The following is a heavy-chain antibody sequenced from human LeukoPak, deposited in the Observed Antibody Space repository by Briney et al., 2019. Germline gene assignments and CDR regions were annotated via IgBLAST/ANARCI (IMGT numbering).Heavy chain of an antibody. Sequence: ASVKVSCKASGYTFTGYYMHWVRQAPGQGLEWMGWINPNSGGTNYAQKFQGRVTMTRDTSISTAYMELSRLRSDDTAVYYCARSVAARVYYYYYMDVWGKGTTVTVSS. CDR3: ARSVAARVYYYYYMDV. J-gene: IGHJ6*03. CDR1: GYTFTGYY. D-gene: IGHD6-6*01. V-gene: IGHV1-2*02. CDR2: INPNSGGT.